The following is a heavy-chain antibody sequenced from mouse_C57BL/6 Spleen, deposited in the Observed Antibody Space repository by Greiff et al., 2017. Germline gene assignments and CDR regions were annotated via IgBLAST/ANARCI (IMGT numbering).Heavy chain of an antibody. Sequence: EVKVEESGGGLVQPGGSMKLSCVASGFTFSNYWMNWVRQSPEKGLEWVAQIRLKSDNYATHYAESVKGRFTISRDDSKSSVYLQMNNLRAEDTGIYYCTGDGSSSFAYWGQGTLVTVSA. D-gene: IGHD1-1*01. CDR2: IRLKSDNYAT. J-gene: IGHJ3*01. CDR3: TGDGSSSFAY. CDR1: GFTFSNYW. V-gene: IGHV6-3*01.